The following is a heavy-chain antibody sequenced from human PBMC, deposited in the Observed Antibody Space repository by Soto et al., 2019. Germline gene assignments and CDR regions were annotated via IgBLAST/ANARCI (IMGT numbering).Heavy chain of an antibody. Sequence: QVQLVQSGAEVKKPGSSVKVSCEASGGTFSSYTISWVRQAPGQGLEWMGRIIPILGIANYAQKFQGRVTMTAENSTSAAYMELRSLRSEDTAVYYCARMTDYGDQYCYFDLWGRGTLVTVSS. CDR2: IIPILGIA. CDR1: GGTFSSYT. D-gene: IGHD4-17*01. CDR3: ARMTDYGDQYCYFDL. J-gene: IGHJ2*01. V-gene: IGHV1-69*02.